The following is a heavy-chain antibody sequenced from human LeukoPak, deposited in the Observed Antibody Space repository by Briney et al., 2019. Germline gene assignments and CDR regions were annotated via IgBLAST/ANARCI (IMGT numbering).Heavy chain of an antibody. D-gene: IGHD3-22*01. Sequence: GESLKISCKGSGYSFTSYWIGWVRQMPGKGLEWMGIIYPGDPDTRYSPSSQGQVTISADKSISTAYLQWSSLKASDTAMYYCARRLYYYDSSSWGAFDIWGQGTMVTVSS. V-gene: IGHV5-51*01. J-gene: IGHJ3*02. CDR2: IYPGDPDT. CDR3: ARRLYYYDSSSWGAFDI. CDR1: GYSFTSYW.